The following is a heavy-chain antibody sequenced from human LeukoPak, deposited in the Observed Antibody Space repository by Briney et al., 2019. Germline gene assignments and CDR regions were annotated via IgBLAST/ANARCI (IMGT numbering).Heavy chain of an antibody. D-gene: IGHD2-15*01. CDR2: ISSSGST. CDR3: ARKVVVAAREPYFDY. J-gene: IGHJ4*02. V-gene: IGHV4-4*07. CDR1: GGSISSYS. Sequence: SETLSLTCTVSGGSISSYSWSWIRQPAGKGLEWIGRISSSGSTNYNPSLNSRVTISVDTSNNQLSLNLSSVTAADSAVYYCARKVVVAAREPYFDYWGQGTLVTVSS.